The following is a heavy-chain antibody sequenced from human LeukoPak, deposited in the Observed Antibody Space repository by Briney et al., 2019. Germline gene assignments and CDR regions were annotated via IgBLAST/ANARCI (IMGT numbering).Heavy chain of an antibody. D-gene: IGHD6-19*01. J-gene: IGHJ4*02. CDR3: ARVSDISVAAYFDY. CDR2: INWNGGST. Sequence: GGSLRLSCAASGFTFDDYGMSWVRQAPGKGLEWVSNINWNGGSTGYADSVRGRFTISRDNAKNSLYLQMNSLRAEDTALYYCARVSDISVAAYFDYWGQGARVTVSS. CDR1: GFTFDDYG. V-gene: IGHV3-20*04.